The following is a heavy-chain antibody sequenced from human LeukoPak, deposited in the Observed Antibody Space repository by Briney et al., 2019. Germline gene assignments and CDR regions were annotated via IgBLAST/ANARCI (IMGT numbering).Heavy chain of an antibody. D-gene: IGHD2-8*02. J-gene: IGHJ6*02. V-gene: IGHV1-18*01. CDR2: ISPYNGNT. Sequence: ASVKVSCKASGYTFTSYSISWVRQAPGQGLEWMGWISPYNGNTNYAQKLQGRVTMTTDTSTSTAYMELRSLRSDDTAMYYCARELGIVLVPGGMDVWGQGTTVTVSS. CDR1: GYTFTSYS. CDR3: ARELGIVLVPGGMDV.